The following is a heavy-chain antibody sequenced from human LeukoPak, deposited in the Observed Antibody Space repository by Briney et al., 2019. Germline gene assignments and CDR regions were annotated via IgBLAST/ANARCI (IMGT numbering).Heavy chain of an antibody. V-gene: IGHV3-30*03. CDR3: ARDAFDI. CDR2: ISHDGNNE. Sequence: GGSLRLSCAASGFTFSSYGMHWVRQAPGKGLEWVALISHDGNNEYYADSVKGRFTISRDNSKNTLYLQMNSLRAEDTAVYYCARDAFDIWGQGTMVTVSS. CDR1: GFTFSSYG. J-gene: IGHJ3*02.